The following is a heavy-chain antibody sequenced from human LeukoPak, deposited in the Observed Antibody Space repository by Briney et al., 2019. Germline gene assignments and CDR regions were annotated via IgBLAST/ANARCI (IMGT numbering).Heavy chain of an antibody. J-gene: IGHJ4*02. CDR3: AKTVVTTTGMGDFDY. CDR2: ISGSGGST. Sequence: GGSLRLSCAASGFTLSSYAMSWVRQAPGKGLEWVSAISGSGGSTYYADSVKGRFTISRDNSKNTLYLQMNSLRAEDTAVYYCAKTVVTTTGMGDFDYWGQGTLVTVSS. CDR1: GFTLSSYA. V-gene: IGHV3-23*01. D-gene: IGHD2-21*02.